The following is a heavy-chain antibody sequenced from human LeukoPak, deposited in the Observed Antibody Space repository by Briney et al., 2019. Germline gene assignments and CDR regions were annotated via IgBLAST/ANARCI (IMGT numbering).Heavy chain of an antibody. Sequence: SETLSLTCTVSGYSIRSGFYWGWIRQPPGKGLEWIGNIYHSGITYYTPSLKSRVTISVDTSKNQFYLKLSSVTAADTAVYYCARAVGSFDWLPLFDYWGQGTLVTVSS. CDR2: IYHSGIT. V-gene: IGHV4-38-2*02. CDR1: GYSIRSGFY. CDR3: ARAVGSFDWLPLFDY. J-gene: IGHJ4*02. D-gene: IGHD3-9*01.